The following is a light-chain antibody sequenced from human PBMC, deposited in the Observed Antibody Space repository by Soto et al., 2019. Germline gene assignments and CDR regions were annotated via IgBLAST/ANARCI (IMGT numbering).Light chain of an antibody. V-gene: IGLV1-51*02. J-gene: IGLJ1*01. Sequence: QSVLTQPPSVSAAPGQKVTISCSGSSSNIGNNYVSWYQHLPGTAPKLLIYENNKRPSGIPDRFSGSKSGTSATLGITGLKTGDEADYYCGTWDSSLSADVFGTGTKLTVL. CDR2: ENN. CDR3: GTWDSSLSADV. CDR1: SSNIGNNY.